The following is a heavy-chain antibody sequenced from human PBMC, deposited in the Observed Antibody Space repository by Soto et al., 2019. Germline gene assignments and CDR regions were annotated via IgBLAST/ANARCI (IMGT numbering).Heavy chain of an antibody. J-gene: IGHJ4*02. CDR2: MNPDSGNT. CDR1: GYTFTSYD. Sequence: QVQLVQSGAEVKKPGASVKVSCKASGYTFTSYDINWVRQATGQGLEWMGWMNPDSGNTGYAQKFQGRVTMTRNTSLSTAYRELSSLRSEDTAVYYCARSSGRLRDAVDYWGQGTLGTVSS. V-gene: IGHV1-8*01. CDR3: ARSSGRLRDAVDY. D-gene: IGHD4-17*01.